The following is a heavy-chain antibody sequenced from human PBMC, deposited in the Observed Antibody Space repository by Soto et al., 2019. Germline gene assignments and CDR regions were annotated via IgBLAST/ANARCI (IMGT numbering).Heavy chain of an antibody. D-gene: IGHD5-12*01. CDR1: RFTFHSSA. Sequence: SVKVPCKASRFTFHSSAVQWVRQARGQRLGRIGWIVGGSGDRNCAQKFQERVTIARDMSTTTAYMELSSLRSEDTAVYYCAAGWGGGGYARFDPWGQGTLVTVSS. V-gene: IGHV1-58*01. CDR2: IVGGSGDR. J-gene: IGHJ5*02. CDR3: AAGWGGGGYARFDP.